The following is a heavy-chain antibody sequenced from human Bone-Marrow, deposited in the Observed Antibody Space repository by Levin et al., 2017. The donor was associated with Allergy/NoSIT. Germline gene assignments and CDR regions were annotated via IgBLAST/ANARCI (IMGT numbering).Heavy chain of an antibody. J-gene: IGHJ4*02. D-gene: IGHD2-15*01. V-gene: IGHV4-38-2*01. CDR2: IDQSGNT. Sequence: PSQTLSLPCAVSNYSIRSAFHWGWIRQPPGKGLEWIGSIDQSGNTYYNPSLKSRVTISLDTSKNQFSLRLTSVTAADTAVYYCARTLGYCSGDGCYYYFDQWGQGTLVTVSS. CDR1: NYSIRSAFH. CDR3: ARTLGYCSGDGCYYYFDQ.